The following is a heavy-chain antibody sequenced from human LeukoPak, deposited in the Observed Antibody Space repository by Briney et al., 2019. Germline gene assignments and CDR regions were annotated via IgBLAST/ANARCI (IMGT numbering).Heavy chain of an antibody. V-gene: IGHV1-2*06. D-gene: IGHD3-10*01. CDR3: ARTQFRWFGELSSDYGMDV. J-gene: IGHJ6*02. CDR1: GYTFTGYY. Sequence: ASVKVSCKASGYTFTGYYMHWVRQAPGQGLEWMGRINSNSGGTNYAQKFQGRVTMTRDTSISTAYMELSRLRSDDTAVYYCARTQFRWFGELSSDYGMDVWGQGTTVTVSS. CDR2: INSNSGGT.